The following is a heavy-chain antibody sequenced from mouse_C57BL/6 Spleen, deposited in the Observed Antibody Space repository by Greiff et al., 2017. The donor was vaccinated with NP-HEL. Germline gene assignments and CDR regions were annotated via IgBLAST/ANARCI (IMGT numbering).Heavy chain of an antibody. CDR2: IDPEDGDT. D-gene: IGHD2-5*01. CDR1: GFNIKDYY. V-gene: IGHV14-1*01. J-gene: IGHJ4*01. CDR3: TTPIYSNYDAMDY. Sequence: EVKLMESGAELVRPGASVKLSCTASGFNIKDYYMHWVKQRPEQGLEWIGRIDPEDGDTEYAPKFQGKATMTADTSSNTAYLQLSSLTSEDTAVYYCTTPIYSNYDAMDYWGQGTSVTVSS.